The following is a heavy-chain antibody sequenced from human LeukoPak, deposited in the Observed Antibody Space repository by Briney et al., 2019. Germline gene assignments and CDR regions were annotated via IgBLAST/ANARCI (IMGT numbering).Heavy chain of an antibody. Sequence: ASVTVSCKASGYTFTGYYIHWVRQAPGQGLEWMGWIKPSSGGTNYVQNFQGRVTMTRDTSINTAYMELSRLRSDDTAVYYCARDLMVRGPMDVWGKGTTVTVSS. D-gene: IGHD3-10*01. CDR3: ARDLMVRGPMDV. CDR2: IKPSSGGT. J-gene: IGHJ6*03. V-gene: IGHV1-2*02. CDR1: GYTFTGYY.